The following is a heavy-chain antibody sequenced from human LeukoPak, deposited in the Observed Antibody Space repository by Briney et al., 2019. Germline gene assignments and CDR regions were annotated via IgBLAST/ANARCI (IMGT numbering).Heavy chain of an antibody. CDR1: GYTFTSYY. CDR2: IHPSGVSA. CDR3: ARDTIFGVVTWEGYYYYMDV. D-gene: IGHD3-3*01. V-gene: IGHV1-46*03. J-gene: IGHJ6*03. Sequence: GYPVRASCKASGYTFTSYYMHGVRQAPGQGLEWMGIIHPSGVSASYVQKLQWRVTMTRDTSTSRVYLELSSLRSEDTAAYYCARDTIFGVVTWEGYYYYMDVWGKGTTVTVSS.